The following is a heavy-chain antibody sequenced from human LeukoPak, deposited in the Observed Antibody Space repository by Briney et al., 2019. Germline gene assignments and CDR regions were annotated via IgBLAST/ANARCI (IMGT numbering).Heavy chain of an antibody. J-gene: IGHJ4*02. CDR1: GFTFSSYA. CDR2: ISYDGSNK. CDR3: ARGSQVGATSHAYY. Sequence: GGSLRLSCAASGFTFSSYAMHWVRQAPGKGLEWVAVISYDGSNKYYADSVKGRFTISRDNSKNTLYLQMNSLRAEDTAVYYCARGSQVGATSHAYYWGQGTLVTVSS. V-gene: IGHV3-30-3*01. D-gene: IGHD1-26*01.